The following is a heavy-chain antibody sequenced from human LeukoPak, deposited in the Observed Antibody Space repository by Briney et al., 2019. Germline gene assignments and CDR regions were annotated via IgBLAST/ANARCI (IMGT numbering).Heavy chain of an antibody. CDR1: GFTFSSYW. D-gene: IGHD6-19*01. V-gene: IGHV3-74*01. Sequence: GGSLRLSCAASGFTFSSYWMHWARQAPGRRLMWVSRINGDGSTTNYADSVKGRFTISRDNAKNTLYLQMSSLRAEDTAMYYCVPEEKYSSGWFYFDSWGLGTLVTVSS. J-gene: IGHJ4*02. CDR3: VPEEKYSSGWFYFDS. CDR2: INGDGSTT.